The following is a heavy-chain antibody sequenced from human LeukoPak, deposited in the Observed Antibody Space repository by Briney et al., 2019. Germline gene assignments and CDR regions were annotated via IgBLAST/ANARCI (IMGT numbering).Heavy chain of an antibody. D-gene: IGHD5/OR15-5a*01. CDR3: ARAFYDWAYYYYMDV. J-gene: IGHJ6*03. CDR1: GGSISSYY. V-gene: IGHV4-4*09. CDR2: IYTSGST. Sequence: SETLSLTCTVSGGSISSYYWSWIRQPPGKGLEWIGYIYTSGSTNYNPSLKSRVTISVDTSKNQFSLKLSSVTAADTAVYYCARAFYDWAYYYYMDVWGKGTAVTVSS.